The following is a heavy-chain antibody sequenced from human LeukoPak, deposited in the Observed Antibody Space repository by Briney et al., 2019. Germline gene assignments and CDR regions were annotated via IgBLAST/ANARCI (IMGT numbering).Heavy chain of an antibody. Sequence: SETLSLTCTVSGGSISSYYWSWIRQPPGKGLEWIGYIYTSGSTNYNPSLKSRVTISVDTSKNQSSLKLSSVTAADTAVYYCARLMARGAFDIWGQGTMVTVSS. J-gene: IGHJ3*02. V-gene: IGHV4-4*09. CDR1: GGSISSYY. CDR3: ARLMARGAFDI. D-gene: IGHD5-24*01. CDR2: IYTSGST.